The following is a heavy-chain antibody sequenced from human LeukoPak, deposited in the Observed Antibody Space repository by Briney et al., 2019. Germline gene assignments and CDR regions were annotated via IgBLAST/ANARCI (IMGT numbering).Heavy chain of an antibody. CDR3: ARYALTARFDY. D-gene: IGHD6-6*01. CDR1: GFRFGSFW. V-gene: IGHV3-7*01. J-gene: IGHJ4*02. Sequence: GGSLRLSCAASGFRFGSFWMSWVRQAPGKGLEWVATMRQDGSETYYVDSVKGRFTISRDNAKNSVYLQMNSLRAEDTAVYYCARYALTARFDYWGQGTLVTVSS. CDR2: MRQDGSET.